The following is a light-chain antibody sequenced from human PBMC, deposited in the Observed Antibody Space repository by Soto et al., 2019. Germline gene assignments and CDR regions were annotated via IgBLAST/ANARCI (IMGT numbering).Light chain of an antibody. Sequence: EIVLTQSPATLSLSPGERATLSCRASPSVANFVAWYQQKPGQAPRLLIYGAFNRATGIPARFSGSGSGTDFTLTISSLEPEDFATYFCKQSSTFPLTFGGGTKVEIK. V-gene: IGKV3-11*01. CDR3: KQSSTFPLT. CDR2: GAF. J-gene: IGKJ4*01. CDR1: PSVANF.